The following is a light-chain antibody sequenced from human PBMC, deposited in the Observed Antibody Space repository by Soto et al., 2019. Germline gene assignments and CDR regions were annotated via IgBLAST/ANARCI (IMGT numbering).Light chain of an antibody. CDR2: AAS. CDR1: QNIYNY. J-gene: IGKJ5*01. V-gene: IGKV1-39*01. CDR3: QQTHSTPVT. Sequence: DIQMTQSPSSLSASVGDRTTVPFRTSQNIYNYLNWYQQKPGKAPKLLIYAASSVQSGVPLRFSGSGSGTDFTLTISSLQPEDFATYYCQQTHSTPVTFGQGTRLEIK.